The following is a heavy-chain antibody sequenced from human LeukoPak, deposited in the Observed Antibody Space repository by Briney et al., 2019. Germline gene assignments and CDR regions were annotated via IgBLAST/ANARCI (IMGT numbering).Heavy chain of an antibody. V-gene: IGHV2-5*02. Sequence: SGPTLVNPSQTLTLTCTFSGFSLGTSGVGVGWIRQPPGQALEWLALIYWDDTKNYSPSLKSRLTITKDTSKNQVVLTMTNMDPVDTGTYYCAHSYSGTYWDWGQGILVTVSS. CDR1: GFSLGTSGVG. CDR2: IYWDDTK. J-gene: IGHJ1*01. CDR3: AHSYSGTYWD. D-gene: IGHD1-26*01.